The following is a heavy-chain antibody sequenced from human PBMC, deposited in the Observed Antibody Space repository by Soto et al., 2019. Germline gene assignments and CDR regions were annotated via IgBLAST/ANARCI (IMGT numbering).Heavy chain of an antibody. CDR3: ARERVLRYFDSVNYYGMDV. Sequence: AXVKVSCKASGYTFTSYYMPWVRQAPVQGLEWMGIINPSGGSTSYAQKFQGRVTMTRDTSTSTVYMELSSLRSEDTAVYYCARERVLRYFDSVNYYGMDVWGQGTTVTVSS. CDR2: INPSGGST. D-gene: IGHD3-9*01. V-gene: IGHV1-46*01. CDR1: GYTFTSYY. J-gene: IGHJ6*02.